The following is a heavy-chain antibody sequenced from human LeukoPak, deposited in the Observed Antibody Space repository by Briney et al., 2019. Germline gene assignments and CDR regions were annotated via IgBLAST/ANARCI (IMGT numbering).Heavy chain of an antibody. CDR3: APVPQARREVPF. J-gene: IGHJ4*02. Sequence: TTGGSLRLSCAASGFTFSSYSMNWVRQAPGKGLEWVSSISSSSSYIYYADSVKGRFTISRDNAKNSLYLQMNSLRAEDTAVYYCAPVPQARREVPFWGQGTLVTVSS. V-gene: IGHV3-21*01. CDR2: ISSSSSYI. CDR1: GFTFSSYS. D-gene: IGHD2-2*01.